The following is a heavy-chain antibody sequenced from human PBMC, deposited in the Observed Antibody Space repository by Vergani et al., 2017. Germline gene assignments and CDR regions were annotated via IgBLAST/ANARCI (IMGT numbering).Heavy chain of an antibody. CDR1: GGTFSSYA. D-gene: IGHD2-2*03. CDR3: ARHEGDGYGSYLDY. J-gene: IGHJ4*02. V-gene: IGHV1-69*04. Sequence: QVQLVQSGAEVKKPGSSVKVSCKASGGTFSSYAISWVRQAPGQGLEWMGRIIPILGIANYAQKFQGRVTVTADKSTSTAYMELSSLRSEDTAVYYCARHEGDGYGSYLDYWGQGTLVTVSS. CDR2: IIPILGIA.